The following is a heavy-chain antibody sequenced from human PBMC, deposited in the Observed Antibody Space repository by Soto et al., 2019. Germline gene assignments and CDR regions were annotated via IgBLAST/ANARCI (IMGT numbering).Heavy chain of an antibody. Sequence: QVQLVQSGAEVKKPGSSVKVSCKASGGTFSSYTISWVRQAPGQGLAWMGRIIPILGIANYAQQFQGRVTITAEKSTSTAYMELSSLRSEDTAVYYCARDDYGGNFPDYWGQGTLVTVSS. CDR2: IIPILGIA. CDR3: ARDDYGGNFPDY. J-gene: IGHJ4*02. CDR1: GGTFSSYT. D-gene: IGHD4-17*01. V-gene: IGHV1-69*08.